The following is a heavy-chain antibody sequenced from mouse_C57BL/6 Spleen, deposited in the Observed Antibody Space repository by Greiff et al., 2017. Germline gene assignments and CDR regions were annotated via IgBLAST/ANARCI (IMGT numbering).Heavy chain of an antibody. D-gene: IGHD1-1*01. CDR3: ARSVLLLPDY. Sequence: QVQLQQSGAELVRPGASVKLSCKASGYTFTDYYINWVKQRPGQGLEWIARIYPGSGNTYYNEKFKGKATLTAEKSSSTAYMQLSSLTSEDSAVYFCARSVLLLPDYWGQGTTLTVSS. CDR2: IYPGSGNT. V-gene: IGHV1-76*01. J-gene: IGHJ2*01. CDR1: GYTFTDYY.